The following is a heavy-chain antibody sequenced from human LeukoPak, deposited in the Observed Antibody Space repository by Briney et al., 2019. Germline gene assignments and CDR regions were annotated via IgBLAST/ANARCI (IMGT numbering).Heavy chain of an antibody. CDR2: INWNGGST. D-gene: IGHD2-15*01. CDR3: ARPPWGYCSGGSCLN. V-gene: IGHV3-20*04. J-gene: IGHJ4*02. CDR1: GFTFDDYG. Sequence: PGGSLRLSCAASGFTFDDYGMSWVRQAPGKGLEWVSGINWNGGSTGYADSVKGRFTISRDNAKNSLYLQMNSLRAEDTAVYYCARPPWGYCSGGSCLNWGQGTLVTVSS.